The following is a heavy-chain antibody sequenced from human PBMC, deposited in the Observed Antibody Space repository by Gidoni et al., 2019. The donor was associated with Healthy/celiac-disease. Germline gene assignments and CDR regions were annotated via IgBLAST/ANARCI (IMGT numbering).Heavy chain of an antibody. J-gene: IGHJ4*02. D-gene: IGHD4-17*01. CDR3: ARQGSDTVTKIDY. V-gene: IGHV4-31*03. CDR1: GGSISTGGYY. CDR2: IYYSGST. Sequence: QVQLQESGPGLVKPSQTLYLTCTVSGGSISTGGYYWSWIRQHPGKGLEWIGYIYYSGSTYYNPSRKSRVTISVDTSKNQFSLKLSSVTAADTAVYYCARQGSDTVTKIDYWGQGTLVTVSS.